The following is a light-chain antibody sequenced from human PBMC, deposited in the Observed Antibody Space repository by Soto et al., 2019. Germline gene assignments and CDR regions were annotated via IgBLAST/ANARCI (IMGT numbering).Light chain of an antibody. Sequence: DIQMTQSPSTLSASIGDRVTITCRASQNINNWIAWYQQKPGKAPKFLIYDASTLESGVPSGFSGSGFGTEFSLTISSLQPDDFGSYYCQHMRTFGQGTKVDIK. CDR3: QHMRT. J-gene: IGKJ1*01. V-gene: IGKV1-5*01. CDR1: QNINNW. CDR2: DAS.